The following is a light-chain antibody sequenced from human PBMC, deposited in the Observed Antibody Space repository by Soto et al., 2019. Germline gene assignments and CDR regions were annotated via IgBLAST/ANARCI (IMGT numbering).Light chain of an antibody. J-gene: IGKJ3*01. CDR1: QNIGVY. V-gene: IGKV1-39*01. Sequence: DIQMTKSPSSLSASVGDRVTITCRASQNIGVYLNWYQQKPGKAPKLLIYAASSLQSGVSSRFSGSGSATDFSLTISSLQPEDFSTYYCQQSFSTPLFTLGPGTKVDIK. CDR3: QQSFSTPLFT. CDR2: AAS.